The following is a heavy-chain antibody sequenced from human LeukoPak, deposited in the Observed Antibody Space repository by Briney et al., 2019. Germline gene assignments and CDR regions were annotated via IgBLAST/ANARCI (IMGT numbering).Heavy chain of an antibody. CDR1: GYTFTSYG. D-gene: IGHD3-10*01. J-gene: IGHJ6*02. V-gene: IGHV1-18*01. CDR2: ISAYNGNT. Sequence: ASVTVSCKASGYTFTSYGISWVRQAPGQGLEWMGWISAYNGNTNYAQKLQGRVTMTTDTSTSTAYMELRSLRSDDTAVYYCARDSYSDYYGSGSIQYYYYYYGMDVWGQGTTVTVSS. CDR3: ARDSYSDYYGSGSIQYYYYYYGMDV.